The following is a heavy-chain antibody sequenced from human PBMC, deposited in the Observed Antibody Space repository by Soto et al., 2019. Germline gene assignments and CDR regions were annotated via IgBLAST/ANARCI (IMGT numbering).Heavy chain of an antibody. CDR2: IWYDGSNK. CDR1: GFTFSSYG. CDR3: ARSTTVTTFYGMDV. Sequence: QVQLVESGGGVVQPGRSLRLSCAASGFTFSSYGMHWVRQAPGKGLEWVAVIWYDGSNKYYADSVKGRFTISRDNSKNTLYLQMNSLRAEDTAVYYCARSTTVTTFYGMDVWGQGTTVTVSS. J-gene: IGHJ6*02. V-gene: IGHV3-33*01. D-gene: IGHD4-4*01.